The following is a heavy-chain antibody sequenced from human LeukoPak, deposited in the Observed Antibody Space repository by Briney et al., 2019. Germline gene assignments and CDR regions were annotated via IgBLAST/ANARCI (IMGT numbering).Heavy chain of an antibody. CDR1: GFIFSTYW. J-gene: IGHJ5*02. V-gene: IGHV3-7*01. Sequence: GGSLRLSCAASGFIFSTYWMSWVRQAPGKGLEWVANIKQDGSEKYYVDSVKGRFTISRDNAKTSLYLQMNSLRAEDTAVYYCAKAYYYDSSGYYPAWGQGTLVTVSS. D-gene: IGHD3-22*01. CDR3: AKAYYYDSSGYYPA. CDR2: IKQDGSEK.